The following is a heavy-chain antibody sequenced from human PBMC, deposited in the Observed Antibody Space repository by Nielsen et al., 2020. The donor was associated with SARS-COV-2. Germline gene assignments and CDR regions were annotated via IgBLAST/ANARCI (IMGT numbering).Heavy chain of an antibody. CDR2: ISPYNNNK. CDR3: ARVPSDYDTLTGYYKGGWFDS. Sequence: WVRQAPGQGLEWLGWISPYNNNKNFAQRLQGRVTMTTDTSRSTAYMELRSLRSDDTALYYCARVPSDYDTLTGYYKGGWFDSWGQGTLVTVSS. V-gene: IGHV1-18*01. J-gene: IGHJ5*01. D-gene: IGHD3-9*01.